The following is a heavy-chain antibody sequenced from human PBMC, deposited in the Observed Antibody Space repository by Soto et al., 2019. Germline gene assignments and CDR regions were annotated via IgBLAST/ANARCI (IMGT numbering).Heavy chain of an antibody. CDR3: VRDFGDLQDFWSGSDY. J-gene: IGHJ4*02. D-gene: IGHD3-3*01. Sequence: SETLSLTCAVSGYPINSGYYWGWIRHSPGKGLEWIGSVFHSGTTYSTPSLKTRLTISVDKSKNQFSLDLNAVTAADTAVYYCVRDFGDLQDFWSGSDYWGQG. CDR2: VFHSGTT. CDR1: GYPINSGYY. V-gene: IGHV4-38-2*02.